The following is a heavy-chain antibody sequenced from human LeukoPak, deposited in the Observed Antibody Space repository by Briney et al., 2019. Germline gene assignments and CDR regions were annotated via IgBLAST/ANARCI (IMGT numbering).Heavy chain of an antibody. CDR3: ARRYYDSSGYSRHFDY. CDR2: FYPGDSDT. V-gene: IGHV5-51*01. D-gene: IGHD3-22*01. J-gene: IGHJ4*02. CDR1: GYSFNSYW. Sequence: GESLKISCKGSGYSFNSYWSGWLRRLPGKGLEWLGLFYPGDSDTRYSPSFQGQVTISADKSISTAYLQWSSLKTSDTAMYCCARRYYDSSGYSRHFDYWGQGTLVTVSS.